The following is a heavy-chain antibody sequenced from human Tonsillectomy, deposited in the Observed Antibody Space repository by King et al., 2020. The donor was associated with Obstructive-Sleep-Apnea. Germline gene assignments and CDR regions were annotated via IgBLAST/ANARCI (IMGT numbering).Heavy chain of an antibody. J-gene: IGHJ5*02. CDR2: ITGSGGTT. CDR3: AKGWELSLNNWFDP. V-gene: IGHV3-23*04. Sequence: VQLVESGGGLVQPGGSLRLSCAASGFTFSSYAMSWVRQAPGKGLEWVSTITGSGGTTYYADSVKGRFTISRDNSKNTLYLQMNSLRAEDTAVYYCAKGWELSLNNWFDPWGQGTLVTVSS. D-gene: IGHD1-26*01. CDR1: GFTFSSYA.